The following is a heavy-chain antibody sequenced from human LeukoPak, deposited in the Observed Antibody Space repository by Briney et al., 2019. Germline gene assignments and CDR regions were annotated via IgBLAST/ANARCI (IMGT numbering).Heavy chain of an antibody. D-gene: IGHD6-19*01. J-gene: IGHJ4*02. V-gene: IGHV3-21*01. CDR3: ARGTWTMIIAVAGTSDY. Sequence: GGSLRLSCAASGFTFSSYSMNWVRQAPGTGLEWVSSISSSSSYIYYADSVKGRFTISRDNAKNSLYLQMNSLRAEDTAVYYCARGTWTMIIAVAGTSDYWGQGTLVTVSS. CDR1: GFTFSSYS. CDR2: ISSSSSYI.